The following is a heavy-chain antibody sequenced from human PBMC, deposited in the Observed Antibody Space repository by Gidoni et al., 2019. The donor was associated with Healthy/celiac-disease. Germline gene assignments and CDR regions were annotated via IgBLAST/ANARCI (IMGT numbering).Heavy chain of an antibody. Sequence: EVQLLESGGGLVQPGGSLRLPCAAAGFTFSSSAMRWVRQAPGNGLEWASAISGSGGSTYYADSVKGRFTISRDNSKNTLYLQMNSLRAEDTAVYYCAKDRGWFDPWGQGTLVTVSS. J-gene: IGHJ5*02. V-gene: IGHV3-23*01. CDR1: GFTFSSSA. CDR2: ISGSGGST. CDR3: AKDRGWFDP.